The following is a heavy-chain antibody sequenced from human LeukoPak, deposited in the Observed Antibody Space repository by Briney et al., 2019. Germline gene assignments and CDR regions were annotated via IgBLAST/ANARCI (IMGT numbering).Heavy chain of an antibody. CDR3: ARVFVGVITTVFPTLFDY. CDR1: GYTFSTYW. D-gene: IGHD3-22*01. CDR2: IYPGDSDT. Sequence: RRGKSLQISCKASGYTFSTYWIGWVRQLPGKGLEWMGIIYPGDSDTRYSPSFQGQVTISADKSISTAYLQWSSLKASDTAMYYCARVFVGVITTVFPTLFDYWGQGTLVTVSS. J-gene: IGHJ4*02. V-gene: IGHV5-51*01.